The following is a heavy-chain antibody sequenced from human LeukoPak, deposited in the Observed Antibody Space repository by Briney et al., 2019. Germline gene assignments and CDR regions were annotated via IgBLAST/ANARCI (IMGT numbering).Heavy chain of an antibody. J-gene: IGHJ4*02. CDR1: GFTFSSYE. D-gene: IGHD2-15*01. Sequence: PGGSLRLSCAASGFTFSSYEMNWVRQAPGKGLEWVSYITSSGSTIYYADSVKGRFTISRDNAKNSLYPQMNSLRAEDTAVYYCARDRIVPSYFDYWGQGTLVTVSS. CDR2: ITSSGSTI. V-gene: IGHV3-48*03. CDR3: ARDRIVPSYFDY.